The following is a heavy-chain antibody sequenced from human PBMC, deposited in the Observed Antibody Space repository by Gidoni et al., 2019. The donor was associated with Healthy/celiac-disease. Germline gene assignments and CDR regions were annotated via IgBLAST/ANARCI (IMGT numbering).Heavy chain of an antibody. D-gene: IGHD3-22*01. CDR3: ARDEGGSGYYYVLNWFDP. CDR2: IIPILGIA. CDR1: GGTFSSYT. V-gene: IGHV1-69*08. J-gene: IGHJ5*02. Sequence: QVQLVLSGAEVKKPGSSVKVPCKASGGTFSSYTISWVRQAPGQGLEWMGRIIPILGIANYAQKFQGRVTITAEKSTSTAYMELSSLRSEDTAVYYCARDEGGSGYYYVLNWFDPWGQGTLVTVSS.